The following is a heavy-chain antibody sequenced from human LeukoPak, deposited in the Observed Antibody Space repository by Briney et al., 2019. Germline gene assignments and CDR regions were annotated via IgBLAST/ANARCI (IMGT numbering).Heavy chain of an antibody. D-gene: IGHD4-17*01. V-gene: IGHV3-7*01. CDR2: IKQDGDEK. CDR1: GFTFSSYW. CDR3: ARDGYYGYFDY. Sequence: GGSLRLSCAASGFTFSSYWMSWVRQAPGKGLEWVAYIKQDGDEKYYVDSVKGRFTISRDNAKNSLYLQMNSLRAEDTAVYSCARDGYYGYFDYWGQGTLVTVSS. J-gene: IGHJ4*02.